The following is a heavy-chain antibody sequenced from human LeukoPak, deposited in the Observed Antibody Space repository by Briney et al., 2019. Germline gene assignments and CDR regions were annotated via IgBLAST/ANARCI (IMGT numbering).Heavy chain of an antibody. CDR2: ISSGGGTT. J-gene: IGHJ4*02. Sequence: GGSLRLSCAASGFTFSSHAMSWVRPAPGKGLEWVSRISSGGGTTDYTASVKGRFAISRDTSKNTLYLQMNSLRAEDTAVYYCAKDRSGSGYFDYWGQGTLVTVSS. CDR1: GFTFSSHA. V-gene: IGHV3-23*01. CDR3: AKDRSGSGYFDY. D-gene: IGHD3-10*01.